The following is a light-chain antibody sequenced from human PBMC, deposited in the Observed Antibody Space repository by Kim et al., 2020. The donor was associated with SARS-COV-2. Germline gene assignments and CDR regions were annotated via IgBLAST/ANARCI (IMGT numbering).Light chain of an antibody. CDR1: KLGDKY. CDR2: QDT. Sequence: SYELTQPPSVSVSPGQTANITCSGDKLGDKYVCWYQQKPGQSPVLVTYQDTKRPSGIPERFSGSNSGTTATLTISGTQATDEADYYCQAWDSNTYVFGSGTKVTVL. CDR3: QAWDSNTYV. J-gene: IGLJ1*01. V-gene: IGLV3-1*01.